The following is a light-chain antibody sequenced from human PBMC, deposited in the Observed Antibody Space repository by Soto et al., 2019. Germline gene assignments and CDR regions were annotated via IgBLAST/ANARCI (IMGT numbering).Light chain of an antibody. J-gene: IGKJ5*01. CDR1: QSVGSSY. CDR2: GAS. V-gene: IGKV3D-20*02. CDR3: QQRSNWPPIT. Sequence: EIVLTQSPGTLSLYPGERATLSCRASQSVGSSYLAWHQQKPGQAPRLVIYGASSRATGIPDRFSGSGSGTDFTLTISSLEPEDFAVYYCQQRSNWPPITFGQGTRLEIK.